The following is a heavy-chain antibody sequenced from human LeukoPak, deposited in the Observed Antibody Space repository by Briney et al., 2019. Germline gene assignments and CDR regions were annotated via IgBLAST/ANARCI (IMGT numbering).Heavy chain of an antibody. D-gene: IGHD3-10*01. V-gene: IGHV3-30*04. J-gene: IGHJ4*02. CDR2: ISYDGSSK. CDR1: GFTFSTYA. CDR3: ARSDTPWGYYGSGSYYDY. Sequence: PGGSLRLSCAASGFTFSTYAMHWVRQAPGKGLEWVAVISYDGSSKYYADSVKGRFTISRDNSKNTLYLQMNSLRAEDTAVYYCARSDTPWGYYGSGSYYDYWGQGTLVTVSS.